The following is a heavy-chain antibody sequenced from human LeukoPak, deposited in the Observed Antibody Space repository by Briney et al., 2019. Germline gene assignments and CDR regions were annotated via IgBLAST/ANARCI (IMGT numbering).Heavy chain of an antibody. CDR2: IIPIFGTA. J-gene: IGHJ6*02. CDR1: GGTFSSYA. CDR3: ARDSQYSSGWYGYYYYYGMDV. Sequence: ASVKVSCKASGGTFSSYAISWVRQAPGQGLEWMGGIIPIFGTANYAQKFQGRVTITADESTSTAYMELSSLRSEDTAVYYCARDSQYSSGWYGYYYYYGMDVWGQGTTITVSS. D-gene: IGHD6-19*01. V-gene: IGHV1-69*13.